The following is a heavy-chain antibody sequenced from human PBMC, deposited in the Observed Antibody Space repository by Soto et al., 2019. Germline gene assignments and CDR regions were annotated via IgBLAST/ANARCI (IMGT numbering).Heavy chain of an antibody. D-gene: IGHD5-18*01. CDR1: GYSFTSYW. J-gene: IGHJ4*02. CDR2: IDPSDSYT. CDR3: ARHEGLGRPAMYY. Sequence: GESLKISCKGSGYSFTSYWISWVRQMPGKGLEWMGRIDPSDSYTNYSPSFQGHVTISADKSISTAYLQWSSLKASDAAMYYCARHEGLGRPAMYYWGQGTLVTVS. V-gene: IGHV5-10-1*01.